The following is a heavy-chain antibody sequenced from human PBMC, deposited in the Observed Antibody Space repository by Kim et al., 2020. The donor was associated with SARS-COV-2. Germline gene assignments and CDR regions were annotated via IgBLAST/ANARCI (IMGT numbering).Heavy chain of an antibody. V-gene: IGHV3-23*01. J-gene: IGHJ3*02. D-gene: IGHD3-9*01. CDR2: ISGSGGST. CDR1: GFTFSSYA. Sequence: GGSLRLSCAASGFTFSSYAMSWVRQAPGKGLEWVSAISGSGGSTYYADSVKGRFTISRDNSKNTLYLQMNSLRAEDTAVYYCAKDHHYDILTGYKIPHAFDIWGQGTMVTVSS. CDR3: AKDHHYDILTGYKIPHAFDI.